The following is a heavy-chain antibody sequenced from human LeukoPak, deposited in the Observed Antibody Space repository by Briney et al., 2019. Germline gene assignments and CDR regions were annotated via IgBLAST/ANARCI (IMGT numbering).Heavy chain of an antibody. CDR3: AYTTPEIRSRLFDY. J-gene: IGHJ4*02. V-gene: IGHV3-23*01. D-gene: IGHD1-14*01. CDR2: ISGNGGST. CDR1: GDPFSASV. Sequence: GGSLRLSCADSGDPFSASVMRAGRQAPGKGLEWVSTISGNGGSTYHADSVKGRFTISRDNSKNTLYLQMTTLRVGEPVFNYFAYTTPEIRSRLFDYWGQGTLVTVSS.